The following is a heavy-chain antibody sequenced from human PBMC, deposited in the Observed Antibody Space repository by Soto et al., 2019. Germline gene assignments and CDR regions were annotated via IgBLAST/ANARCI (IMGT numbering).Heavy chain of an antibody. J-gene: IGHJ4*02. D-gene: IGHD7-27*01. Sequence: QVQLQESGPGLVEPSQTLSLTCTVSGGSISSGDYFWSWFRQPPGEGLEWIGHIYHGGSTYNNPSLRTRVTISVDTSKNQFSLNLNSVTAADTAVDYCAGGLSGDKVDYWGQGTLVTVSS. CDR2: IYHGGST. CDR1: GGSISSGDYF. CDR3: AGGLSGDKVDY. V-gene: IGHV4-30-4*01.